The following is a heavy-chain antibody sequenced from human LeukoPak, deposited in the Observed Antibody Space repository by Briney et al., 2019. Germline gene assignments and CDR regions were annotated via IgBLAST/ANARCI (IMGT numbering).Heavy chain of an antibody. D-gene: IGHD5-18*01. J-gene: IGHJ4*02. CDR3: ASKSGKRGYSYGYYFDS. CDR1: GGSFSGYY. Sequence: SETLSLTCAVYGGSFSGYYWSWIRQPPGKGLEWIGEINHSGSTNYNPSLKSRVTISGDESKNQFSLKLSSVTAADTAVYYCASKSGKRGYSYGYYFDSWGQGTLVTVSS. CDR2: INHSGST. V-gene: IGHV4-34*01.